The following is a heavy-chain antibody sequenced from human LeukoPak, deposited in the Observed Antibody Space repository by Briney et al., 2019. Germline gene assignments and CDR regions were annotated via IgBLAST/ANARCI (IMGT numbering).Heavy chain of an antibody. Sequence: GGSLRLSCAASGFTLSSYAMSWVRQDPGKGLEWVSSISGCGGSTYYADSVKGRFTISRNNSKNTLYLQMNSLRAEDTAVYYCAKGRGRYYYDSSAPMEDYFDYWGQGTLVNVSS. CDR2: ISGCGGST. D-gene: IGHD3-22*01. V-gene: IGHV3-23*01. CDR1: GFTLSSYA. J-gene: IGHJ4*02. CDR3: AKGRGRYYYDSSAPMEDYFDY.